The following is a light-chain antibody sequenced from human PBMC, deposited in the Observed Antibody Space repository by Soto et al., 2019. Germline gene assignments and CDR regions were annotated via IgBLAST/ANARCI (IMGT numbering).Light chain of an antibody. J-gene: IGKJ4*01. CDR3: QQYDSTPLT. CDR2: GAS. V-gene: IGKV3-20*01. Sequence: EIVLTQSPGTLSLSPGERATLSCRASQSVSSSYLAWYQHKPDQAPRLLIYGASSRATGIPDRFSGSGSGTDFPLTISRLEPEDFAVYYCQQYDSTPLTFGGGTKVEIK. CDR1: QSVSSSY.